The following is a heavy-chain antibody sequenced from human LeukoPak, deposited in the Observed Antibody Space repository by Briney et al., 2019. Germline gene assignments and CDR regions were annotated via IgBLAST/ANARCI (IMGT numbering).Heavy chain of an antibody. V-gene: IGHV1-24*01. CDR1: GYTLTELS. Sequence: ASVKVSCKVSGYTLTELSMHWVRQAPGKGLEWMGGFDPEDGETIYAQKFQGRVTMTEDTSTDTACMELSSLRSEDTAVYYCATVGSDSHGDYYYGMDVWGQGTTVTVSS. D-gene: IGHD3-22*01. J-gene: IGHJ6*02. CDR3: ATVGSDSHGDYYYGMDV. CDR2: FDPEDGET.